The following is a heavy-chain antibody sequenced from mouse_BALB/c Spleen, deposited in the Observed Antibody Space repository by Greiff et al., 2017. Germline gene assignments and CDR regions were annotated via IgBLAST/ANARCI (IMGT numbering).Heavy chain of an antibody. CDR3: ASRGWLLLAMDY. V-gene: IGHV5-6-5*01. CDR1: GFTFSSYA. Sequence: EVHLVESGGGLVKPGGSLKLSCAASGFTFSSYAMSWVRQTPEKRLEWVASISSGGSTYYPDSVKGRFTISRDNARNILYLQMSSLRSEDTAMYYCASRGWLLLAMDYWGQGTSVTVSS. CDR2: ISSGGST. J-gene: IGHJ4*01. D-gene: IGHD2-3*01.